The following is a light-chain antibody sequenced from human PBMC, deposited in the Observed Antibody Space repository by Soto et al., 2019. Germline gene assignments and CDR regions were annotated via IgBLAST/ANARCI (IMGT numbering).Light chain of an antibody. CDR1: QDIKTN. V-gene: IGKV3-15*01. CDR3: QQYDSWPPEHT. CDR2: GAS. J-gene: IGKJ2*01. Sequence: EIVMTQSPATLSVSPGERATLSCRASQDIKTNFAWYQKKPGQAPRLLIYGASTRVAGFPARFSGSGSGTEFNLTISRLQSEDVAVYYCQQYDSWPPEHTFGHGTKLEIK.